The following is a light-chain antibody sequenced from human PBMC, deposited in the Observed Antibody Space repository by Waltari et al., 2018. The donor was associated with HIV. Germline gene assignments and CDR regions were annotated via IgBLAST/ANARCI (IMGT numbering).Light chain of an antibody. Sequence: QSVLTQPPSASGTPGQRVTISCSGSSSNIGSNTVNWYQQLPGTAPKLLIYSNNQRPSGVPDRFSGSKSGTSALLASSGLQSEDEAEYYCAAWDDSLNGPVFGGGTKLTVL. J-gene: IGLJ2*01. CDR2: SNN. CDR1: SSNIGSNT. CDR3: AAWDDSLNGPV. V-gene: IGLV1-44*01.